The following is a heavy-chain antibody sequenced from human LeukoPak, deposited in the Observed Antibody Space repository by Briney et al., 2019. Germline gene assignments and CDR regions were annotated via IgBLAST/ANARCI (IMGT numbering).Heavy chain of an antibody. Sequence: GGSLRLSCAASGFIFSSYGMHWVRQAPGKGLEWVAFIRYDGNNKYYADSVEGRFTISRDNSKNTLYLQMNSLRAEDTAVHYCAGVGATGAFDYWGQGTLVTVSS. D-gene: IGHD1-26*01. CDR3: AGVGATGAFDY. J-gene: IGHJ4*02. CDR2: IRYDGNNK. V-gene: IGHV3-30*02. CDR1: GFIFSSYG.